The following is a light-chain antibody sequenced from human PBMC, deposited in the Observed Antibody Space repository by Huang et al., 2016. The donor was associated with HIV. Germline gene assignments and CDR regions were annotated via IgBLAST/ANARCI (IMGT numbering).Light chain of an antibody. Sequence: DIQMTQSPSSLSASVGDRVTITCRASQSISSSLNWYQQKPGKAPKFLIYAASSLQSGVPSRFSGSGSGTDFTLTISSLQPEDFATYYCQQSYSTPHTFGQGTKLEIK. CDR2: AAS. CDR1: QSISSS. J-gene: IGKJ2*01. V-gene: IGKV1-39*01. CDR3: QQSYSTPHT.